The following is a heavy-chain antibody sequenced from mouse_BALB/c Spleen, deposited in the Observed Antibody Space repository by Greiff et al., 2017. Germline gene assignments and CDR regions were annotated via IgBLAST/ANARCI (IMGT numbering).Heavy chain of an antibody. Sequence: EVKLMESGGGLVQPGGSRKLSCAASGFTFSSFGMHWVRQAPEKGLEWVAYISSGSSTIYYADTVKGRFTISRDNPKNTLFLQMTSLRSEDTAMYYCARDYDVYYYAMDYWGQGTSVTVSS. CDR3: ARDYDVYYYAMDY. CDR2: ISSGSSTI. D-gene: IGHD2-4*01. J-gene: IGHJ4*01. V-gene: IGHV5-17*02. CDR1: GFTFSSFG.